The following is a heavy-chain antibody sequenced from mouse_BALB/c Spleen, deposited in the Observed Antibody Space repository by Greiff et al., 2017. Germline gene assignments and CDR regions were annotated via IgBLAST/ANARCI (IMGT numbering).Heavy chain of an antibody. CDR2: INPSNGGT. D-gene: IGHD2-1*01. J-gene: IGHJ2*01. CDR1: GYTFTSYY. CDR3: TKGGNYPFAY. Sequence: VQLQQPGAELVKPGASVKLSCKASGYTFTSYYMYWVKQRPGQGLEWIGGINPSNGGTNFNEKFKSKATLTVDKSSSTAYMQLSSLTSEDSAVYYCTKGGNYPFAYWGQGTTLTVSS. V-gene: IGHV1S81*02.